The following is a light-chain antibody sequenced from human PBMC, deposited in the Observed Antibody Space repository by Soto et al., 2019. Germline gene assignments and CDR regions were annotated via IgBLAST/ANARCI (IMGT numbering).Light chain of an antibody. V-gene: IGKV3-15*01. CDR2: SAS. J-gene: IGKJ4*01. CDR3: QQYNQWPLT. Sequence: ETVMTQSPATLSVSPGERATLSCRASQSLKNNLAWYQQKPGQAPRLLIYSASTRATGVPARFSGSGSGTDFTLPISSLQSEDFSVYYCQQYNQWPLTFGGGTNVETK. CDR1: QSLKNN.